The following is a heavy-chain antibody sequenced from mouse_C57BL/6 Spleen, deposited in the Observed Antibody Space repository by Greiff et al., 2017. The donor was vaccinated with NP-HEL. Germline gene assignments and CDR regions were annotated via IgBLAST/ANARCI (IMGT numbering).Heavy chain of an antibody. Sequence: EVQLQQSGAELVRPGASVKLSCTASGFNIKDDYMHWVKQRPEQGLEWIGWIDPENGDTEYASKFQGKATITADTSSNTAYLQLSSLTSEDTAVYYCTTGSYYGSLAPFAYWGQGTLVTVSA. CDR2: IDPENGDT. CDR1: GFNIKDDY. D-gene: IGHD1-1*01. J-gene: IGHJ3*01. V-gene: IGHV14-4*01. CDR3: TTGSYYGSLAPFAY.